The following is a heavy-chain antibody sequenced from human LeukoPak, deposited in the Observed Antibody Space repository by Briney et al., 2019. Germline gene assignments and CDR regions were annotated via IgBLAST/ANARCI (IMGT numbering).Heavy chain of an antibody. CDR2: INHSGST. V-gene: IGHV4-34*01. CDR3: ARGLAAARRALFSGCQFDY. D-gene: IGHD6-6*01. CDR1: GGSFSGYY. Sequence: KTSETLSLTCAVYGGSFSGYYWSWIRQPPGKGLEWIGEINHSGSTNYNPSLKSRVTISVDTSKNQFSLKLSSVTAADTAVYYCARGLAAARRALFSGCQFDYWGQGTLVTVSS. J-gene: IGHJ4*02.